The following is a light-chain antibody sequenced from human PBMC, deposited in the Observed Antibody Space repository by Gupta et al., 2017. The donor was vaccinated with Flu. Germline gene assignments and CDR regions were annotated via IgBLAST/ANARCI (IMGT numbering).Light chain of an antibody. J-gene: IGLJ1*01. V-gene: IGLV1-40*01. CDR1: SSNIGAGYD. Sequence: QSVLTQPPSVSGAPGQRVTISCTGSSSNIGAGYDVHWYQQLPGTAPKLLIYGNSNRPSGVPDRFSGSKSGTSAYLAITGLQAEDEADYYCQYYDSSLSGYVFGTGTKV. CDR2: GNS. CDR3: QYYDSSLSGYV.